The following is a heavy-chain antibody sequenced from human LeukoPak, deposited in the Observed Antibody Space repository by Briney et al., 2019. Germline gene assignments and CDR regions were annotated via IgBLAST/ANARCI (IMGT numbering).Heavy chain of an antibody. CDR1: GYSFTTYW. Sequence: GESLKISCKGSGYSFTTYWIGWVRQMPGKGLELLGVIYPGESDTRYSPSFQGQVTISADRSISTAYLQWSSLKASDTAMYYCARHSQGDYYYYYMDVWGKGTTVTVSS. V-gene: IGHV5-51*01. CDR3: ARHSQGDYYYYYMDV. CDR2: IYPGESDT. J-gene: IGHJ6*03.